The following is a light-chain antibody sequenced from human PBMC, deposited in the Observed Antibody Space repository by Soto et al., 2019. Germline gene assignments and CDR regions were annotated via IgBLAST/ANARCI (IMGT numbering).Light chain of an antibody. CDR2: GAS. J-gene: IGKJ2*01. Sequence: DFVMTQAPDSLTVSLGERATINCKSSQTVLYNSNNKNHLAWFQQKPGHPPKLLIYGASSRPSGVPDRFSGGGSGTDFTLTISSLQPEDVAVYYYQQYYSIPFTFGQGTKLEIK. CDR3: QQYYSIPFT. CDR1: QTVLYNSNNKNH. V-gene: IGKV4-1*01.